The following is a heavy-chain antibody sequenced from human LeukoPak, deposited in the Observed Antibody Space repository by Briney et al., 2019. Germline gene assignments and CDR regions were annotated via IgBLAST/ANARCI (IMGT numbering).Heavy chain of an antibody. CDR3: AREDIVVVPAATPVGYMDV. CDR2: ISSSSSTI. CDR1: GFTFSSYS. V-gene: IGHV3-48*04. D-gene: IGHD2-2*01. J-gene: IGHJ6*03. Sequence: PGGSLRLSCAASGFTFSSYSMNWVRQAPGKGLEWVSYISSSSSTIYYADSVKGRFTISRDNAKNSLYLQMNSLRAEDTAVYYCAREDIVVVPAATPVGYMDVWGKGTTVTVSS.